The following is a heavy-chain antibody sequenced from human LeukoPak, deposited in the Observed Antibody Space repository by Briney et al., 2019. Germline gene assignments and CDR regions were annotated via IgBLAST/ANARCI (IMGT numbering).Heavy chain of an antibody. CDR2: ISHDGSNK. D-gene: IGHD4-17*01. CDR3: AKTYGDSFFDY. Sequence: QPGGSLRLSCAASGFTFSSYGMHWVRQAPGKGLEWVAVISHDGSNKYYADSVKGRFTISRDNSKNTLYLQMNSLRAEDTAVYYCAKTYGDSFFDYWGQGTLVTVSS. J-gene: IGHJ4*02. V-gene: IGHV3-30*18. CDR1: GFTFSSYG.